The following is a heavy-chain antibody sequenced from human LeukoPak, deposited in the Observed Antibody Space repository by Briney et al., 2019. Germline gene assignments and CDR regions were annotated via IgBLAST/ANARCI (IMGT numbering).Heavy chain of an antibody. CDR2: INHNGNVN. Sequence: GRSLRLSCAASGFTFSSYWMNWARQAPGKGLEWVASINHNGNVNYYVDSVKGRFTISRDNAKNSLYLQMSNLRAEDTAVYIWARGGGLDVWGQGATVTVSS. J-gene: IGHJ6*02. CDR1: GFTFSSYW. D-gene: IGHD3-16*01. V-gene: IGHV3-7*03. CDR3: ARGGGLDV.